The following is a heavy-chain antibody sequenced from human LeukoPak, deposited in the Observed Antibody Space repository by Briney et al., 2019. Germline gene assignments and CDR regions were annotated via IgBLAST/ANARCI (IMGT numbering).Heavy chain of an antibody. Sequence: SETLSLTCTVSGGSISSYCWSWIRQPAGKGLEWIGRIYTSGSTNYNPSLKSRVTMSVATSKNQFSLKLSSVTAADTAVYYCAGSDFDYGGNRPVDYWGQGTLVTVSS. D-gene: IGHD4-23*01. CDR2: IYTSGST. CDR3: AGSDFDYGGNRPVDY. J-gene: IGHJ4*02. CDR1: GGSISSYC. V-gene: IGHV4-4*07.